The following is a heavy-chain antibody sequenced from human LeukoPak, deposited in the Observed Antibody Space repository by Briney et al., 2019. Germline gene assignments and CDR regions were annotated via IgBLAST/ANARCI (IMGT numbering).Heavy chain of an antibody. V-gene: IGHV3-30*02. CDR3: AKDGPYDKNGPGGPGPFYFDY. Sequence: GGSLRLSREASRFPFNTYGMHWVRQAPGKGLEWVTFIRYDGNNEYYKDSVKGRFTISRDNSKNTLYLQMNSLRIEDTAIYYCAKDGPYDKNGPGGPGPFYFDYWGQGTLVTVSS. CDR1: RFPFNTYG. D-gene: IGHD3-22*01. CDR2: IRYDGNNE. J-gene: IGHJ4*02.